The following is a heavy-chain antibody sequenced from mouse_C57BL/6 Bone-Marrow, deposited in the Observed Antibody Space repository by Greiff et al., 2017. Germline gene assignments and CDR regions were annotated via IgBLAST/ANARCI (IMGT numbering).Heavy chain of an antibody. J-gene: IGHJ3*01. CDR3: ARDYGSSSWFAY. Sequence: QVQLKQSGPELVKPGAPVKISCKASGYAFSSSWMNWVKQRPGKGLEWIGRIYPGDGDTNYNGKFKGKATLTADKSSSTAYMQLSSLTSEDSAVYFCARDYGSSSWFAYWGQGTLVTVSA. D-gene: IGHD1-1*01. V-gene: IGHV1-82*01. CDR2: IYPGDGDT. CDR1: GYAFSSSW.